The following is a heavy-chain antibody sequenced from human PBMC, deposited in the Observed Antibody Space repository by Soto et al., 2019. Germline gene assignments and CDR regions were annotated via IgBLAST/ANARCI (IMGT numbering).Heavy chain of an antibody. CDR1: GGSFSGCY. D-gene: IGHD3-10*01. Sequence: PSETLSLTCAVYGGSFSGCYWSWFRLPPGKGVEWIGEINHSGSTNYNPSLKSRVTISVDTSKNQFSLKLSSVTAADTAVYYCARRTTRITMVRGVKTHAFDIWGQGTMVTVSS. J-gene: IGHJ3*02. CDR3: ARRTTRITMVRGVKTHAFDI. CDR2: INHSGST. V-gene: IGHV4-34*01.